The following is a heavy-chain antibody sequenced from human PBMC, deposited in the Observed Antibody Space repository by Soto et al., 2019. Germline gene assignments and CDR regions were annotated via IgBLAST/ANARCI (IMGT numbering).Heavy chain of an antibody. D-gene: IGHD1-26*01. Sequence: QVQLQESGPGLVKPSQTLSLTCTVSGGSISSGVYYWSWIRQHPGKGLEWIGYIYYSGTTHYNPSLKSRVTISLDTSKNQFSLKLSSVTAADTAVYYCAREGGSLACPWGQGTLVTVSS. V-gene: IGHV4-31*03. CDR2: IYYSGTT. CDR1: GGSISSGVYY. J-gene: IGHJ5*02. CDR3: AREGGSLACP.